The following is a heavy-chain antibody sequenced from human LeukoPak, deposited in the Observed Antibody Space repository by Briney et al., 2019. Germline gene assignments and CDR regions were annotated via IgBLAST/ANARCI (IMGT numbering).Heavy chain of an antibody. D-gene: IGHD3-22*01. J-gene: IGHJ4*02. Sequence: GASVKVSCKASGYTFTSYGISWVRQAPGQGLEWMGWISAYNGNTNYAQKLQGRVTMTTDTSTSTAYMELRSLRSDDTAVYYCARPPDYYDSSRDVDYWGQGTLVTVSS. CDR2: ISAYNGNT. CDR3: ARPPDYYDSSRDVDY. CDR1: GYTFTSYG. V-gene: IGHV1-18*01.